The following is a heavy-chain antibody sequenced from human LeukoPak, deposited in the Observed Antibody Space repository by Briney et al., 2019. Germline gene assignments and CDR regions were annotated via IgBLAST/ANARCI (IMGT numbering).Heavy chain of an antibody. CDR1: GLTFCSYG. Sequence: GGSLRLSCAASGLTFCSYGMIWVGQAPGGGLEWVAFIRYDGSNNYYADSVKGRFTISRDNSNSTLYLQPNSMRAEDTAVYYCAKDRVPYGGNSVDAFDIWGQGTIVTVSS. V-gene: IGHV3-30*02. CDR2: IRYDGSNN. CDR3: AKDRVPYGGNSVDAFDI. J-gene: IGHJ3*02. D-gene: IGHD4-23*01.